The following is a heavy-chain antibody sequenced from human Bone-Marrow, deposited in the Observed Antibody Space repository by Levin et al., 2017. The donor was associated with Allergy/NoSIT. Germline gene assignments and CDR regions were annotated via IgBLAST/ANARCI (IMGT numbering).Heavy chain of an antibody. CDR3: TTDQQFWHV. CDR2: ILDNGINT. V-gene: IGHV3-30*03. Sequence: GGSLRLSCAASGFVLRDFGMHWIRQAPGKGLEWVATILDNGINTFYADSVKGRFTISRDTSKNTLYLQMDSLRHEDTAVYHCTTDQQFWHVWGRGTLVTVSA. J-gene: IGHJ4*02. CDR1: GFVLRDFG. D-gene: IGHD3-3*01.